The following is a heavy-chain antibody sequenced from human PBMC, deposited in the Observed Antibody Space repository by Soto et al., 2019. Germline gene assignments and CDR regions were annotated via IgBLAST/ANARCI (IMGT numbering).Heavy chain of an antibody. CDR2: IYYSGSS. J-gene: IGHJ4*02. CDR3: VGRCRSVAGAPCSDY. Sequence: QLPLQESGPGLVKPSETLSLTCAVSGGSISSSMYYWGWIRQPPGKGLEWIGSIYYSGSSYYNPSRKRRVAVSVDMSGNQCALELTSRTAADTAVADCVGRCRSVAGAPCSDYWGQGTLVTVSS. V-gene: IGHV4-39*01. D-gene: IGHD6-19*01. CDR1: GGSISSSMYY.